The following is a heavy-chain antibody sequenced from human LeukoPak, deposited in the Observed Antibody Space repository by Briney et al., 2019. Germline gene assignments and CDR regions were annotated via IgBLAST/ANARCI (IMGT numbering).Heavy chain of an antibody. V-gene: IGHV3-21*01. D-gene: IGHD1-26*01. CDR3: ARRYSGSYRYFDY. Sequence: PGGSLRLSCAASEFTFSTYSMNWVRQAPGKGLEWVSSISTTSSYIYYADSVKGRFTISRDNAKNSLYLQMNSLRAEDTAVYYCARRYSGSYRYFDYWGQGTLVTVSS. CDR2: ISTTSSYI. J-gene: IGHJ4*02. CDR1: EFTFSTYS.